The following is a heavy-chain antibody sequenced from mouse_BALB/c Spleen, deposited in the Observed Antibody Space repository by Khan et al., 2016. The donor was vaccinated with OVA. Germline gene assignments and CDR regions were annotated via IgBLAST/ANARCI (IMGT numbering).Heavy chain of an antibody. CDR1: GYSITSDYA. CDR3: ARSGTISTVVVNDFDF. V-gene: IGHV3-2*02. D-gene: IGHD1-1*01. J-gene: IGHJ2*01. CDR2: IKYSGST. Sequence: EVQLQESGPGLVKPSQSLSLTCTVTGYSITSDYAWNWIRQFPGNKLEWMGYIKYSGSTSYNPSLKSRISISRDTSKNQFFLQLNSVTTEDTATYDCARSGTISTVVVNDFDFWGQGTTLTVAS.